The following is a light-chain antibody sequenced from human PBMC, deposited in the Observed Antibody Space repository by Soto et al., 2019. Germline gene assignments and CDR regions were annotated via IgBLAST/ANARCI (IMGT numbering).Light chain of an antibody. J-gene: IGKJ3*01. Sequence: VMTQSPATLSVSPGERATLSCWASETVATNLAWYQQKPGQAPRLLISGASTRAAGISDRFRGSGSGTEFTLTISRLEPEDFGVYYCQQYGDSPLTSGPGTKVDIK. CDR3: QQYGDSPLT. V-gene: IGKV3D-15*02. CDR1: ETVATN. CDR2: GAS.